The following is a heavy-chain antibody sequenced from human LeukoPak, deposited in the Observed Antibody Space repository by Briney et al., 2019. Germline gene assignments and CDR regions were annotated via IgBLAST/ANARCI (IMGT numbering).Heavy chain of an antibody. CDR1: GGTFSSYA. CDR2: IIPIFGTA. CDR3: ARDGREIVVVILADAFDI. J-gene: IGHJ3*02. V-gene: IGHV1-69*01. D-gene: IGHD3-22*01. Sequence: VASVKVSCKASGGTFSSYAISWVRQAPGQGLEWMGGIIPIFGTANYAQKFQGRVTITADESTSTAYMELSSLRSEDTAVYYCARDGREIVVVILADAFDIWGQGTMVTVSS.